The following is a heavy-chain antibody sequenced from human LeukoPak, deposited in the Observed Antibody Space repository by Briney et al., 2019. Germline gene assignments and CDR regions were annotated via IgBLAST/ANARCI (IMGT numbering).Heavy chain of an antibody. Sequence: GGSLRLSCAASGFTFSYYWMTWVRQAPGKGLEWVATIKEDGSEKYYVDSVKGRFTISRDNAKNSLYLQMNSLRAEDTAVYYCAKRASGDSGPFDYWGQGTLVTVSS. CDR3: AKRASGDSGPFDY. J-gene: IGHJ4*02. V-gene: IGHV3-7*05. CDR2: IKEDGSEK. CDR1: GFTFSYYW. D-gene: IGHD4-17*01.